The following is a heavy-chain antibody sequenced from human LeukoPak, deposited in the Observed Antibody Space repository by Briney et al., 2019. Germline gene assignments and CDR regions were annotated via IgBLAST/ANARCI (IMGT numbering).Heavy chain of an antibody. CDR2: IIPIFGTA. Sequence: ASVKVSCKASGYTFTDYYIHWVRQAPGQGLEWMGGIIPIFGTANYAQKFQGRVTITADESTSTAYMELSSLRSEDTAVYYCARASTYCTNGVCYNSEGPPFDYWGQGTLVTVSS. CDR1: GYTFTDYY. V-gene: IGHV1-69*13. J-gene: IGHJ4*02. D-gene: IGHD2-8*01. CDR3: ARASTYCTNGVCYNSEGPPFDY.